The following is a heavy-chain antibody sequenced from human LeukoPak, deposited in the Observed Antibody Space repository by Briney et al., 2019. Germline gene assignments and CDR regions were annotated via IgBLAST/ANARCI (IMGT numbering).Heavy chain of an antibody. V-gene: IGHV4-30-4*01. CDR2: IYYSGST. D-gene: IGHD2-15*01. J-gene: IGHJ6*03. CDR1: GGSISSGDYY. Sequence: SETLSLTCTVSGGSISSGDYYWSWIRQPPGKGLEWIGYIYYSGSTYYNPSLKSRVTISVDTSKNQFSLKLSSVTAADTAVYYCARHVGYYYYYYMDVWGKGTTVTVSS. CDR3: ARHVGYYYYYYMDV.